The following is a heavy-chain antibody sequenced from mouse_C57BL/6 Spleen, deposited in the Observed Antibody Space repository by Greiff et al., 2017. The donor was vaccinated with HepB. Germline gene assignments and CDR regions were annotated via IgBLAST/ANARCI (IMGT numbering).Heavy chain of an antibody. CDR2: IYPGDGDT. CDR3: ARGLGRGYFDV. CDR1: GYAFSSSW. V-gene: IGHV1-82*01. Sequence: QVQLQQSGPELVKPGASVKISCKASGYAFSSSWMNWVKQRPGKGLEWIGRIYPGDGDTNYNGKFKGKATLTEDKSSSTAYMQRSRLTSEDSAVYFCARGLGRGYFDVWGTGTTVTVSS. J-gene: IGHJ1*03. D-gene: IGHD4-1*01.